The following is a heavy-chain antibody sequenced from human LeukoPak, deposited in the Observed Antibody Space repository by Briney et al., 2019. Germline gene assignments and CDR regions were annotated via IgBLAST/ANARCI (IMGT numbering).Heavy chain of an antibody. CDR3: ARGNYYDRDMDYMDV. V-gene: IGHV1-69*05. J-gene: IGHJ6*03. CDR2: IIPIFGTA. D-gene: IGHD3-22*01. Sequence: ASVKVSCKASGGTFSIYAISWVRQAPGQGLEWMGGIIPIFGTANYAQKFQGRVTITTDESTSTAYMELSSLRSEDTAVYYCARGNYYDRDMDYMDVWGKGTTVTVSS. CDR1: GGTFSIYA.